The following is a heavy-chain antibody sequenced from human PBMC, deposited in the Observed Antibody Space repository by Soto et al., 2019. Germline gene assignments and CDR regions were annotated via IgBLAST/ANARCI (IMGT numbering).Heavy chain of an antibody. CDR2: IWNDGNGY. J-gene: IGHJ6*02. CDR1: GFNFNNYG. CDR3: AGRQISPPTRGAASARGGMHV. Sequence: QVQLVESGGGVVQPGRSLRLSCAASGFNFNNYGMHWVRQAPGKGLEWVAVIWNDGNGYYYANSVKGRFTISRDNSKNTLYLQMSSPRAADTAVYYCAGRQISPPTRGAASARGGMHVWGPGTTVTVSS. V-gene: IGHV3-33*01. D-gene: IGHD6-13*01.